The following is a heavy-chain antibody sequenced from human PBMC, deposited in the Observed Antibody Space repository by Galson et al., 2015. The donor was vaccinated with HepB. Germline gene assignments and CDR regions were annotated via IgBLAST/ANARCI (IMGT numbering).Heavy chain of an antibody. CDR2: ISYDGFNK. CDR1: GFTFSSYA. V-gene: IGHV3-30*18. CDR3: AKVGADAPGRPYYYYALDA. J-gene: IGHJ6*02. Sequence: SLRLSCAASGFTFSSYAMHWVRQAPGKGLEWAAVISYDGFNKYYVDSVKGRFTISKDNSKNTLYLQTNSLRAEDTAVYYCAKVGADAPGRPYYYYALDAWGQGTTVTVSS. D-gene: IGHD1-26*01.